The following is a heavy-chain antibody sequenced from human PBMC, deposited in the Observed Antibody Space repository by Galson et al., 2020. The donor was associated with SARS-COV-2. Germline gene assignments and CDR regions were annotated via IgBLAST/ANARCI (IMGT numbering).Heavy chain of an antibody. CDR3: AREKGAAPNKWFDP. J-gene: IGHJ5*02. CDR2: ISSSSSYI. Sequence: NSGGSLILSCAASGFTFSTYPMNWVRQAPGKGLEWVSFISSSSSYIYYADSVKGRFTVSRDNARNSLYLQMNSLRAEDTAVYYCAREKGAAPNKWFDPWGQGTLVTVSS. D-gene: IGHD6-13*01. V-gene: IGHV3-21*01. CDR1: GFTFSTYP.